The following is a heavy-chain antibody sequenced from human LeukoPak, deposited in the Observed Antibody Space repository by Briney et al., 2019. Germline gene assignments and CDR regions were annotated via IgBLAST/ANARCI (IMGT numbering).Heavy chain of an antibody. CDR1: GFTFSSYW. CDR2: INSDGSST. J-gene: IGHJ6*03. CDR3: ARDPAYYYMDV. V-gene: IGHV3-74*01. Sequence: GGSLRLSCAASGFTFSSYWMHWVRQAPGKGLVWVSRINSDGSSTSYADSVKGRFTISRDNAKNTLYLQMNSLRAEDAAVYYCARDPAYYYMDVWGKGTTVTVSS.